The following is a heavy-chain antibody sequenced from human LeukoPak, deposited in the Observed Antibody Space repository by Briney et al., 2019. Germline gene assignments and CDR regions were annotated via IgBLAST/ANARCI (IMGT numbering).Heavy chain of an antibody. J-gene: IGHJ4*02. CDR1: GFTFSSSA. CDR3: AKTHSSGYSFDY. D-gene: IGHD3-22*01. CDR2: IVVGSGDT. V-gene: IGHV1-58*01. Sequence: TSVKVSCKASGFTFSSSAVQWVRQARGQRLEWIGWIVVGSGDTNYAQKFQERVTITRDMSTSTAYMELSSLRSEDTAVYYCAKTHSSGYSFDYWGQGTLVTVSS.